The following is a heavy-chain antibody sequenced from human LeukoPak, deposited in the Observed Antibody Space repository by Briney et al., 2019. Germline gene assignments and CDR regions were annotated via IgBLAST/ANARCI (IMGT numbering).Heavy chain of an antibody. D-gene: IGHD5-12*01. Sequence: SVKVSCKASGGTFSSYAISWVRQAPGQGLEWMGGIIPIFGTANYAQKFQGRVTITTDESTSTAYMELSSLRSEDTAVYYCAGSGGYSGYEKYYMDVWGKGTTVTVSS. J-gene: IGHJ6*03. CDR3: AGSGGYSGYEKYYMDV. CDR1: GGTFSSYA. CDR2: IIPIFGTA. V-gene: IGHV1-69*05.